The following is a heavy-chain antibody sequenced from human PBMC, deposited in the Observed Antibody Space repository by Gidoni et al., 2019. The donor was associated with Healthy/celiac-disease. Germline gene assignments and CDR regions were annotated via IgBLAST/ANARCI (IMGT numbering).Heavy chain of an antibody. D-gene: IGHD3-9*01. CDR1: GFTVSGNY. CDR2: IYSGGST. V-gene: IGHV3-53*02. Sequence: EVQLVETGGGLIQPGGSLRLSCAASGFTVSGNYMSWVRQAPGKGLEWVSVIYSGGSTYYADSVKGRFTISRDNSKNTLYLQMNSLRAEDTAVYYCARDGYYDILTGSDAFDIWGQGTMVTVSS. CDR3: ARDGYYDILTGSDAFDI. J-gene: IGHJ3*02.